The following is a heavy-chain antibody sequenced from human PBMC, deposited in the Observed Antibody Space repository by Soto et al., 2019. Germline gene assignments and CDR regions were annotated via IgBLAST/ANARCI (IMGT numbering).Heavy chain of an antibody. V-gene: IGHV1-2*02. Sequence: ASVKVSCKASGDTFTANYIHWVRKAPGQGFEWMGWINPKSGGPKYPQKFQGRVAMTRXXXXSXVXMXLTRLTSDDTAVYYFARDLAKGGWSAGFDYWG. J-gene: IGHJ4*01. CDR1: GDTFTANY. CDR2: INPKSGGP. D-gene: IGHD3-3*01. CDR3: ARDLAKGGWSAGFDY.